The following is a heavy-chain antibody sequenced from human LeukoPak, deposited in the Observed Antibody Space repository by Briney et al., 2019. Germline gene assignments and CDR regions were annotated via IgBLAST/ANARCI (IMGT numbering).Heavy chain of an antibody. CDR3: AKVPSVSNYYYYMDV. CDR2: ISGSGGST. V-gene: IGHV3-23*01. CDR1: GFTFSNYA. J-gene: IGHJ6*03. D-gene: IGHD3-16*02. Sequence: GGSLRLSCAASGFTFSNYAMSWVRQAPGKGLEWVSTISGSGGSTSYADSVKGRFTISRDNSKNALYLQMSSLRDEDTAVYYCAKVPSVSNYYYYMDVWGKGTTVTVSS.